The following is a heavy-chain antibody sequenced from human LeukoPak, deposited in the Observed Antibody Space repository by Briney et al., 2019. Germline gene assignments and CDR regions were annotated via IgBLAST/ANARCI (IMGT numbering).Heavy chain of an antibody. D-gene: IGHD2-2*01. CDR3: ARQGNCSSTSCYESEYYFDY. Sequence: PETLSLTCTVSGGSISSSIYYWGWIRQPPGKGLESIGSIYYSGSTYYNPSLKSRVTISVDTSKNHFSLKLTSVTAADTAVYYCARQGNCSSTSCYESEYYFDYWGQGTLVTVSS. CDR1: GGSISSSIYY. J-gene: IGHJ4*02. CDR2: IYYSGST. V-gene: IGHV4-39*01.